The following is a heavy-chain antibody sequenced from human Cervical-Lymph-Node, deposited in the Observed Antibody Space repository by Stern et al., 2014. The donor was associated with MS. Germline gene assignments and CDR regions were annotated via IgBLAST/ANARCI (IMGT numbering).Heavy chain of an antibody. Sequence: VQLVESGADVKQPGSSVRVSCKAYGGISWLRQAPGQGLEWMGGILRPVVKANYTKGFHGKPTITAHKSTNTTYMEVCSLRPVHTAIYSWARGAGDNWFDPWGQGTLVSVSS. CDR1: GG. J-gene: IGHJ5*02. D-gene: IGHD3-10*01. CDR3: ARGAGDNWFDP. CDR2: ILRPVVKA. V-gene: IGHV1-69*06.